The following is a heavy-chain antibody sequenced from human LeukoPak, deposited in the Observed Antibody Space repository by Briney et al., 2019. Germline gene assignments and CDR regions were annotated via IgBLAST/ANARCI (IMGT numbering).Heavy chain of an antibody. CDR3: ARSENSLDY. D-gene: IGHD1-7*01. J-gene: IGHJ4*02. CDR2: LTASGAGT. V-gene: IGHV3-23*01. Sequence: GGSLRLSCAASGFIFSTYVMSWARQAPGKGLEWVSSLTASGAGTYYADSVKGRFTISRDNSKNTLYLQMNSLRAEDTAIYYCARSENSLDYWGRGTLVTVSS. CDR1: GFIFSTYV.